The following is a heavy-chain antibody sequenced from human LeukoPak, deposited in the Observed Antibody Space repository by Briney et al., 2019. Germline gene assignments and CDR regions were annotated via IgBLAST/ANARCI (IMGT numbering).Heavy chain of an antibody. V-gene: IGHV3-48*01. D-gene: IGHD6-13*01. Sequence: GGSLRLSCAASGFTFSSYSMNWVRQAPGKELEWLSYISSTGFTLYYADSVKGRFTISRDNAKNSLFLQMNSLRAEDTAVYYCARAYRIAAAGGFDYWGQGTLVTVSS. CDR3: ARAYRIAAAGGFDY. CDR1: GFTFSSYS. CDR2: ISSTGFTL. J-gene: IGHJ4*02.